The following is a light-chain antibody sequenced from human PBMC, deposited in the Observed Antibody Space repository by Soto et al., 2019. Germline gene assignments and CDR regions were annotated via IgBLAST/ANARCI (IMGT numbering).Light chain of an antibody. V-gene: IGKV2-28*01. J-gene: IGKJ4*01. CDR2: LGS. Sequence: DLVMTQSPLSLPVTPGEPASISCRSSQSLLHSNAYNYLDWYLQKPGQSPQLLIYLGSNRASGVPDRFSGSGSGTDFTLTISRVEAEDVGVYYCMQALQTPVTFGGGTKVEIK. CDR1: QSLLHSNAYNY. CDR3: MQALQTPVT.